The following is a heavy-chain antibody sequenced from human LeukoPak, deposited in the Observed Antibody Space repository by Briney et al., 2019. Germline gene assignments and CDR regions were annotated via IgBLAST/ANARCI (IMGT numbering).Heavy chain of an antibody. CDR1: GGSISSGGYY. CDR3: ARVEQYYDFWSGPIIGFDP. CDR2: IYHSGST. J-gene: IGHJ5*02. V-gene: IGHV4-30-2*01. D-gene: IGHD3-3*01. Sequence: SETLSLTCTVSGGSISSGGYYWSWIRQPPGKGLEWIGYIYHSGSTYYNPSLKSRVTISVDRSKNQFSLKLSSVTAADTAMYYCARVEQYYDFWSGPIIGFDPWGQGTLVTVSS.